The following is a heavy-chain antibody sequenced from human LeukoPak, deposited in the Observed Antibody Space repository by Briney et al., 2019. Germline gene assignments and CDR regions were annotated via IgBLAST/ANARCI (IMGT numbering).Heavy chain of an antibody. J-gene: IGHJ4*02. Sequence: PGGSLRLSCAASGFTFSSYSMNWVRQAPGKGLVWVSSISSSSSYIYYADSVKGRFTISRDNAKNSLYLQMNSLRAEDTAVYYCARVRSGSYSFDYWGQGTLVTVSS. V-gene: IGHV3-21*01. CDR1: GFTFSSYS. CDR3: ARVRSGSYSFDY. D-gene: IGHD1-26*01. CDR2: ISSSSSYI.